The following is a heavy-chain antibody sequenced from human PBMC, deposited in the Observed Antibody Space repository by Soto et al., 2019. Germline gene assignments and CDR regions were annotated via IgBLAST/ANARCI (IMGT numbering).Heavy chain of an antibody. D-gene: IGHD6-19*01. CDR3: VKPSGWYPDY. CDR1: GFTFTAYW. J-gene: IGHJ4*02. CDR2: FKSDGSGT. Sequence: EVQLVESGGGLIQPGGSLRLSCAATGFTFTAYWVHWVRQAPGKGLEWVARFKSDGSGTTYTDSVKGRFSISRDNAKNTVYLQMSSLRGEDTAVYYCVKPSGWYPDYWGQGTHVTVSS. V-gene: IGHV3-74*03.